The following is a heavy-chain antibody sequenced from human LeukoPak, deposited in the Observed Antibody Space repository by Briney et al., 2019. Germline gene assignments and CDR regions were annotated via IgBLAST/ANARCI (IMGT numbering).Heavy chain of an antibody. CDR1: GGSFSGYY. J-gene: IGHJ5*02. CDR2: INHSGST. V-gene: IGHV4-34*01. Sequence: SETLSLTCAVYGGSFSGYYWSWIRQPPGKGLEWIGEINHSGSTNYNPSLKSRVTISVDTSKNQFSLKLSSVTAADTAVYYCARDRRSWFDPWGQGTLVTVSS. CDR3: ARDRRSWFDP.